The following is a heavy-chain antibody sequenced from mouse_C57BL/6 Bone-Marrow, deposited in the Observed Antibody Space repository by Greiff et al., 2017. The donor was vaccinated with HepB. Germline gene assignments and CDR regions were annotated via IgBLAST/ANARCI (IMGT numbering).Heavy chain of an antibody. Sequence: EVQLQQSGPELVKPGASVKISCKASGYTFTDYYMNWVKQSHGKSLEWIGDINPNNGGTSYNQKFKGKATLTVDKSSSTAYMELRSLTSEDSAVYYCARPFRRYFDVWGTGTTVTVSS. J-gene: IGHJ1*03. V-gene: IGHV1-26*01. CDR3: ARPFRRYFDV. CDR1: GYTFTDYY. CDR2: INPNNGGT.